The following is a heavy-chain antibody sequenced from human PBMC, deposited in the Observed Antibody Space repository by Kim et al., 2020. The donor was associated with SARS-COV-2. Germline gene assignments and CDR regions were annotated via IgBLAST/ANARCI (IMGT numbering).Heavy chain of an antibody. CDR2: GRGGST. CDR3: AKGLDV. Sequence: GRGGSTYTTDCGKGRFTISRDKTKNTLYRQMNGRRDEDTAAYYCAKGLDVWGKGTTVTVSS. J-gene: IGHJ6*04. V-gene: IGHV3-23*01.